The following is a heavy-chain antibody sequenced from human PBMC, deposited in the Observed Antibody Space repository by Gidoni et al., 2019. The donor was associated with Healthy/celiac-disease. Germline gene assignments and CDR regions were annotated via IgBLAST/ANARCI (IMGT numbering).Heavy chain of an antibody. V-gene: IGHV3-21*01. CDR1: GFTFSSYS. CDR2: ISSSSSDI. J-gene: IGHJ3*02. D-gene: IGHD6-6*01. Sequence: ELQLVESGGGLVKPGVSLRLSCAAFGFTFSSYSMNWVRQAPGKGLEWVSTISSSSSDIYYADSVKGRVTISRENAKNALYLQRNSLRAEDTAVYYCERGSSSSPHDAFDIWGKGKMVTVSS. CDR3: ERGSSSSPHDAFDI.